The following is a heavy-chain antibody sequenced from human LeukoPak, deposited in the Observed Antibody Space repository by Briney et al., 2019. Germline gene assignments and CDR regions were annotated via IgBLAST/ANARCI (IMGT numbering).Heavy chain of an antibody. D-gene: IGHD3-10*01. V-gene: IGHV4-59*01. CDR2: IYYSGST. CDR3: ATNLSGRGYNWFDP. Sequence: SETLSLTCTVSGGSISSYYWSWIRQPPGKGLEWIGYIYYSGSTNYNPSLKSRVTISVDTSKNQFTLKLSSVTAADTAVYYCATNLSGRGYNWFDPWGQGTLVTVSS. CDR1: GGSISSYY. J-gene: IGHJ5*02.